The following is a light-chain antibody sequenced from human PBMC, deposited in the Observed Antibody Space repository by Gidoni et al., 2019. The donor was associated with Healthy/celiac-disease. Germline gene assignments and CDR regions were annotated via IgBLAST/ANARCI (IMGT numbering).Light chain of an antibody. J-gene: IGKJ2*01. Sequence: IQMTQSPSSLSASVGDRVTITRRASQSISSYLNWYQQKPGKAPKLLIYAASSLKIGVPSRFSGSGSGTDFTLTISSLQPEDFATYYCQQSYSTPPYTFXQXTKLEIK. CDR1: QSISSY. CDR3: QQSYSTPPYT. CDR2: AAS. V-gene: IGKV1-39*01.